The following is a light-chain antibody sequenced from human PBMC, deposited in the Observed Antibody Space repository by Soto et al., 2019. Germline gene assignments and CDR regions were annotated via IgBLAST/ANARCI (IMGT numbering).Light chain of an antibody. CDR1: SSDVGGFNY. CDR3: SSYTSSDTYV. CDR2: GVI. V-gene: IGLV2-14*01. Sequence: QSALTQPASVSGSPGQSITISCTGTSSDVGGFNYVSWYQQHPGKAPQLLIYGVIKRPSGVSPRFSGSTSGNTASLTISGLQAEDEADYFCSSYTSSDTYVFGTGTKLTVL. J-gene: IGLJ1*01.